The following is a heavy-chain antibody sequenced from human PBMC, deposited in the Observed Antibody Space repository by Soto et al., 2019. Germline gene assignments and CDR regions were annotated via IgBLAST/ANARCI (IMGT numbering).Heavy chain of an antibody. CDR1: GGTFSSYT. Sequence: QVQLVQSGAEVKKPGSSVKVSCKASGGTFSSYTISWVRQAPGQGLEWMGRIIPILGIANYAQKFQGRVTIHAAKSTTTAYLELNSLNSDDTAVYYCAREEYYYCSAAVFDYLGQGTLVTVSS. V-gene: IGHV1-69*08. CDR2: IIPILGIA. D-gene: IGHD3-10*01. CDR3: AREEYYYCSAAVFDY. J-gene: IGHJ4*02.